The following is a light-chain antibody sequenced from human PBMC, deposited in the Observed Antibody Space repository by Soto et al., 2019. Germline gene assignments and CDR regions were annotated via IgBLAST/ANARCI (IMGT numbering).Light chain of an antibody. CDR3: HQHNRYRWT. J-gene: IGKJ1*01. V-gene: IGKV3-15*01. Sequence: TQAPGTLTLHPGARATLPCRTRHSVSNNVAWYQQKPGQAPRPLIYGTSARASGIPARFSGSGSGTDFTLTISSLQSEDFAIYYCHQHNRYRWTFGQGTKVDIK. CDR1: HSVSNN. CDR2: GTS.